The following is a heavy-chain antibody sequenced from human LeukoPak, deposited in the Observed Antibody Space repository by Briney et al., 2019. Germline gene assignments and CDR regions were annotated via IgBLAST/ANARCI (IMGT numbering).Heavy chain of an antibody. V-gene: IGHV3-30*01. Sequence: GGSLRLSCAASGFTFSSYAMHWVRQAPGKGLEWVAVISYDGSNKYYADSVKGRFTISRDNSKNTLYLQMNSLRAEDTAVYYCASKRAVHSSEDYYYYYMDVWGKGTTVTVSS. CDR2: ISYDGSNK. CDR3: ASKRAVHSSEDYYYYYMDV. D-gene: IGHD6-19*01. CDR1: GFTFSSYA. J-gene: IGHJ6*03.